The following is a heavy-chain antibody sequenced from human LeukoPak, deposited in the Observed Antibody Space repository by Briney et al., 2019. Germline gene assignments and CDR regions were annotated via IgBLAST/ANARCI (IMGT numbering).Heavy chain of an antibody. J-gene: IGHJ4*02. Sequence: TGGSLRLSRAASGFTFDDYGMSWVRQAPGKGLEWVSGINWNGGSTGYADSVKGRFTISRDNAKNSLYLQMNSLRAEDTALYYCARGIYCSSTSCYFRDLDTFDYWGQGTLVTVSS. CDR3: ARGIYCSSTSCYFRDLDTFDY. CDR2: INWNGGST. D-gene: IGHD2-2*01. CDR1: GFTFDDYG. V-gene: IGHV3-20*04.